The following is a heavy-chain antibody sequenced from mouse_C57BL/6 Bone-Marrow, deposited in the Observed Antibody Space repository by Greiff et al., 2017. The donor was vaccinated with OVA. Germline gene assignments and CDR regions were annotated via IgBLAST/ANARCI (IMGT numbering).Heavy chain of an antibody. Sequence: QVQLQQPGAELVKPGASVKLSCKASGYTFTSYWMQWVQQKPGQGLEWIGEIDPSDSYTNYIQKFKGKATITVDTSSSTAYMQRSSLTSEDSAVYYCARSKELNWYFDVWGTGTTVTVSS. CDR1: GYTFTSYW. J-gene: IGHJ1*03. CDR2: IDPSDSYT. V-gene: IGHV1-50*01. CDR3: ARSKELNWYFDV.